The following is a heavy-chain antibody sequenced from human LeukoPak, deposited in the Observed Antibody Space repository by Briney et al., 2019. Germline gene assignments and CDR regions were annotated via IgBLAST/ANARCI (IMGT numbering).Heavy chain of an antibody. V-gene: IGHV3-7*01. CDR3: AREFTYCDGGGCFYHEAFDI. CDR2: IKQDGSER. Sequence: GGSLKSSCAAPGSSFFSLWRSWVGRAPGKGLEWVARIKQDGSERYYVDSVKGRLTISRDNAKNSLYLQMNSLRADDTAVYYCAREFTYCDGGGCFYHEAFDIWGQGTMVTVSS. D-gene: IGHD2-15*01. CDR1: GSSFFSLW. J-gene: IGHJ3*02.